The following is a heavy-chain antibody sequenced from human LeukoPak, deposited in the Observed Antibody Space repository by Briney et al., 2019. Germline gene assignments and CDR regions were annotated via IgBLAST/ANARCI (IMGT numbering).Heavy chain of an antibody. V-gene: IGHV3-64D*09. D-gene: IGHD3-22*01. CDR1: GFTFSSYA. Sequence: PGGALRLSCSASGFTFSSYAMHWVRQAPGKGLEYVSAIISNGGSTYYADSVKGRFTISRDNSKNTLYLQMSSLRAEDTAVYYCVKAMIDYWGQGTLVTVSS. CDR3: VKAMIDY. J-gene: IGHJ4*02. CDR2: IISNGGST.